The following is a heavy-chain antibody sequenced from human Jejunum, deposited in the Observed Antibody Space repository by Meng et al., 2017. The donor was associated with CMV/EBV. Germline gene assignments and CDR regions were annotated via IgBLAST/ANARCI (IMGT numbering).Heavy chain of an antibody. Sequence: ISSSNWWSWVRQPPGKGLEWIGEVLHSGHTNYNSSLKSRVTISLDKSRNQFSLSLSPVTAADTAVYYCVRGRCTRTSCYKGAFDFWSQGTRVTVSS. CDR2: VLHSGHT. CDR3: VRGRCTRTSCYKGAFDF. CDR1: ISSSNW. D-gene: IGHD2-2*02. J-gene: IGHJ4*02. V-gene: IGHV4-4*02.